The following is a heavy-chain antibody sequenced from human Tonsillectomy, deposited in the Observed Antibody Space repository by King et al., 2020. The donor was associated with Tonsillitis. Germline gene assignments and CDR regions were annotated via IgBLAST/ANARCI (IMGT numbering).Heavy chain of an antibody. CDR3: AKDLRKVLGIGISLLFYS. D-gene: IGHD1-1*01. Sequence: QLVQSGGGLVQPGGSLRLSCAASGFTFIKYAMSWVRQAPGKGLEWVSVISGSGDSTYYTDSVKGRFTISRDNSKSTLYLQMNSLRAEDTAVYYCAKDLRKVLGIGISLLFYSWGQGTLVTVSS. CDR1: GFTFIKYA. J-gene: IGHJ4*02. V-gene: IGHV3-23*04. CDR2: ISGSGDST.